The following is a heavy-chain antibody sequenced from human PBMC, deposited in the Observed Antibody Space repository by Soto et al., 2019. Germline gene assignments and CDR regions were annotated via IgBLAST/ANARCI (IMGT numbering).Heavy chain of an antibody. D-gene: IGHD6-6*01. CDR2: INHSGST. CDR1: GGSFSGYY. V-gene: IGHV4-34*01. Sequence: QVQLQQWGAGLLKPSETLSLTCAVYGGSFSGYYWSWIHQPPGKGLEWIGEINHSGSTNYNPSLKSRVTISVDTSKNQFSLKLSSVTAADTAVYYCARAGWGSSFYYYYGMDVWGQGTTVTVSS. CDR3: ARAGWGSSFYYYYGMDV. J-gene: IGHJ6*02.